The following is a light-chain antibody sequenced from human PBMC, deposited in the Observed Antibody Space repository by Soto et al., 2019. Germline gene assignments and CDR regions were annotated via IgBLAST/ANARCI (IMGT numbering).Light chain of an antibody. Sequence: QSALTQPASVSGSPGQSITISCTGTSSDVGGYNYVSWYQQHPGKAPKVMIYDVSNRPSGVSNRFSGSKSGNTASLTISGLQAEDEADYYCSSYTSSSTLDVFGGGTKVTVL. CDR3: SSYTSSSTLDV. CDR1: SSDVGGYNY. V-gene: IGLV2-14*01. CDR2: DVS. J-gene: IGLJ2*01.